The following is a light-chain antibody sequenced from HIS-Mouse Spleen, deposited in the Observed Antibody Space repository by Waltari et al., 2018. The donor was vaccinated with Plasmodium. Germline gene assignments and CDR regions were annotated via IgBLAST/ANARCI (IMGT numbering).Light chain of an antibody. CDR2: SNN. J-gene: IGLJ2*01. CDR3: AAWDDSLNGVV. Sequence: QSVLTQPPSASGTPGQRVTISCSGSISSIGSNTVNWYQQLPGTAPKLLSYSNNQRPSGVPDRFSGSKSGTSASLAISGLQSGDEADYYCAAWDDSLNGVVFAGGTKLTVL. V-gene: IGLV1-44*01. CDR1: ISSIGSNT.